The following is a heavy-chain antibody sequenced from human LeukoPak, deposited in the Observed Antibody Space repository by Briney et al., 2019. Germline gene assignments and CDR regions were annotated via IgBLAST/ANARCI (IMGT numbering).Heavy chain of an antibody. Sequence: SETLSLTCAVYGGSFSGYYWSWIRQPPGKGLEWIGEINHSGSINYNPSLKSRVTISVDTSKNQFSLKLSSVTAADTAVYYCARGGGSSWYGDAFDIWGQGTMVTVSS. CDR1: GGSFSGYY. CDR2: INHSGSI. J-gene: IGHJ3*02. V-gene: IGHV4-34*01. D-gene: IGHD6-13*01. CDR3: ARGGGSSWYGDAFDI.